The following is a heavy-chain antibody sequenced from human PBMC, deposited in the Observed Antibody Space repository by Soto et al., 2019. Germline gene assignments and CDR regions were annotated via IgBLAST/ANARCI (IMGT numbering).Heavy chain of an antibody. CDR2: IYYSGST. CDR1: GGSISSYY. V-gene: IGHV4-59*08. J-gene: IGHJ4*02. Sequence: SETLSLTCTVSGGSISSYYWSWIRQPPGKGLEWIGYIYYSGSTNYNPSLKSRVTISVDTSKNQFSLKLSSVTAADTAVYYCASSQTHDTAMALDYWGQGTLVTVSS. D-gene: IGHD5-18*01. CDR3: ASSQTHDTAMALDY.